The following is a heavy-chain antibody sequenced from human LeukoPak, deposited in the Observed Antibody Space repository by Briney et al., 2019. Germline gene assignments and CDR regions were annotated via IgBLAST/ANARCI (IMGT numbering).Heavy chain of an antibody. J-gene: IGHJ5*02. CDR3: ARPYYDSSGWAFDP. V-gene: IGHV4-39*07. Sequence: SETLSLTCTVSGGSISSSSNYWGWIRQPPGKGLEWIGSIYYSGSTYYNPSLKSRVTISVDTSKNQFSLKLSSVTAADTAVYYCARPYYDSSGWAFDPWGQGTLVTVSS. D-gene: IGHD3-22*01. CDR2: IYYSGST. CDR1: GGSISSSSNY.